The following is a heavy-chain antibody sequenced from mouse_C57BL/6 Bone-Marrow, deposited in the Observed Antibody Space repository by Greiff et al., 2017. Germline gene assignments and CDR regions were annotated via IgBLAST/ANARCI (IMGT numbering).Heavy chain of an antibody. J-gene: IGHJ2*01. CDR3: ATPAITTVPSRSYYFDY. CDR1: GFNIKDYY. D-gene: IGHD1-1*01. V-gene: IGHV14-2*01. Sequence: EVKLQESGAELVKPGASVKLSCTASGFNIKDYYMHWVKQRTEQGLEWIGRIDPEDGETKYAPKFQGKATITADTSSNTAYLQLSSLTSEDTAVYYCATPAITTVPSRSYYFDYWGQGTTLTVAS. CDR2: IDPEDGET.